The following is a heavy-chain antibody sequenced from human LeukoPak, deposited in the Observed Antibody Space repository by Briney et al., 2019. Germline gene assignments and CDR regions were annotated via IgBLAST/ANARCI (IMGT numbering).Heavy chain of an antibody. J-gene: IGHJ4*02. CDR2: ISWNSGSI. V-gene: IGHV3-9*01. D-gene: IGHD6-13*01. CDR1: GFPFSCYA. CDR3: AKAVGRKQLVHFDY. Sequence: GGSLRLSCAASGFPFSCYAMHWVRQAPGKGLEWVSGISWNSGSIGYADSVKGRFTISRDNAKNSLYLQMNSLRAEDTALYYCAKAVGRKQLVHFDYWGQGTLVTVSS.